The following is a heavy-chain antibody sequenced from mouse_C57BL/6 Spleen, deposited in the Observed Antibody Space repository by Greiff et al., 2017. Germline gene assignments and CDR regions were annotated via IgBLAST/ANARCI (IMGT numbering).Heavy chain of an antibody. V-gene: IGHV1-77*01. CDR1: GYTFTDYY. CDR3: PKSWEHYYYGSRRGWYVDV. D-gene: IGHD1-1*01. CDR2: IGPGSGST. Sequence: VKLQESGAELVKPGASVKISCKASGYTFTDYYINWVKQRPGQGLEWIGKIGPGSGSTYYNEKLKGKATLTADKSSSTAYMQLSSLTSEDSTVYFSPKSWEHYYYGSRRGWYVDVLSPRTTVSVSS. J-gene: IGHJ1*01.